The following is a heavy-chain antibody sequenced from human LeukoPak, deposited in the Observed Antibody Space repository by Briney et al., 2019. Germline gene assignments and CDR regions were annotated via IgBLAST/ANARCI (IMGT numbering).Heavy chain of an antibody. V-gene: IGHV4-38-2*02. Sequence: PSETLSLTCIVSGYSISSGYYWGWIRQPPGKGLEWIGSMDHSGSTYYNPSLKSRVTISVDTSKNQFSLKLNSVTAADTAVYYCATAAVVAFGGVIVPYYFDYWGQGILVTVSS. D-gene: IGHD3-16*02. J-gene: IGHJ4*02. CDR3: ATAAVVAFGGVIVPYYFDY. CDR1: GYSISSGYY. CDR2: MDHSGST.